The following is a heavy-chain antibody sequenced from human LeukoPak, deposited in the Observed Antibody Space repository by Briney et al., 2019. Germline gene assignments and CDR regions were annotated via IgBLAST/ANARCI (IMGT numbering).Heavy chain of an antibody. CDR1: GFTFSSYS. D-gene: IGHD6-13*01. V-gene: IGHV3-21*01. CDR2: ISSSSSYI. CDR3: ARDDWDQKLGYSSSWYAFDI. Sequence: GGSLRLSCAASGFTFSSYSMNWVRQAPGKGLEWVSSISSSSSYIYYADSVKGRFTISRDNAKNSLYLQMNSLRAEDTAVYYCARDDWDQKLGYSSSWYAFDIWGQGTMVTVSS. J-gene: IGHJ3*02.